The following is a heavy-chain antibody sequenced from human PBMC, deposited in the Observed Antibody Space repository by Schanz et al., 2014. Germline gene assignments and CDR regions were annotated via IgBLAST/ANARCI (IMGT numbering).Heavy chain of an antibody. CDR2: IKKDGSEK. D-gene: IGHD6-19*01. Sequence: EVQLLESGGGLVQPGGSLRLSCAASGFTFSNYWMTWVRQAPGKGLEWVANIKKDGSEKYYVDSVKGRFTISRDNAKSSLYLQMNSLRVEDTAVYYCAASSGWHPSTDYWGQGTLVTVSS. CDR1: GFTFSNYW. V-gene: IGHV3-7*05. CDR3: AASSGWHPSTDY. J-gene: IGHJ4*02.